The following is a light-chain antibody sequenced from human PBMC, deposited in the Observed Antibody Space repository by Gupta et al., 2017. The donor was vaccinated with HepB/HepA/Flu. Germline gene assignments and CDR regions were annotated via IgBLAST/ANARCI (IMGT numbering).Light chain of an antibody. V-gene: IGKV4-1*01. J-gene: IGKJ1*01. CDR2: WAS. Sequence: DIVMTQSPDSLAVSLGERATINCKSSQSVLYSSNNKNYLAWYQQKPGQPPKLLIYWASTRESGVPDRFSGSGSGTXFTLTIXSLQAEDVAVYYCQQDDSNPWTFGXGTKVEIK. CDR1: QSVLYSSNNKNY. CDR3: QQDDSNPWT.